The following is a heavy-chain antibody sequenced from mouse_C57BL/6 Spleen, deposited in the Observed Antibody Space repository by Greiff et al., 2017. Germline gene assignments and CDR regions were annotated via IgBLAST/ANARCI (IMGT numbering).Heavy chain of an antibody. D-gene: IGHD3-1*01. J-gene: IGHJ2*01. Sequence: DVKLVESGGGLVQSGRSLRLSCATSGFTFSDFYMEWVRQAPGKGLEWIAASRNKANDYTTEYSASVKGRFIVSRDTSQSILYLQMNALRAEDTAIYYCARDGGSSYLGYWGQGTTLTVSS. CDR3: ARDGGSSYLGY. CDR2: SRNKANDYTT. V-gene: IGHV7-1*01. CDR1: GFTFSDFY.